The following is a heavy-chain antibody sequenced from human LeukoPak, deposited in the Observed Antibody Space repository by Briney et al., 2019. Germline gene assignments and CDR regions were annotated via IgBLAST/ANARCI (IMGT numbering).Heavy chain of an antibody. CDR3: ANGGTYSSGP. CDR1: GFTFSSYS. J-gene: IGHJ5*02. V-gene: IGHV3-7*01. CDR2: IKPDGSAQ. D-gene: IGHD3-22*01. Sequence: GGSLRLSCAASGFTFSSYSMNWVRQAPGKGLEWVATIKPDGSAQYYVDSVKGRFTISRDNAKNSLFLQINSLRAEDTAVYYCANGGTYSSGPWGQGTLVTVSS.